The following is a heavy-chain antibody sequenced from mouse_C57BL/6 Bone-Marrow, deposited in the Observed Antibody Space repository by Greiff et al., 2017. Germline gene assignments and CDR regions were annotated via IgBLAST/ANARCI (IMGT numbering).Heavy chain of an antibody. D-gene: IGHD1-1*01. CDR2: ISSGSSTI. CDR3: ARRYGSSYKYFYV. Sequence: VKLMESGGGLVKPGGSLKLSCAATGFTFSDCGMHWVRQATEKGLAWVAYISSGSSTISYADTVQGRFTISRDHAKNTLFLQMTSLRSEDTAMYYCARRYGSSYKYFYVWGTGTTVTVSS. CDR1: GFTFSDCG. J-gene: IGHJ1*03. V-gene: IGHV5-17*01.